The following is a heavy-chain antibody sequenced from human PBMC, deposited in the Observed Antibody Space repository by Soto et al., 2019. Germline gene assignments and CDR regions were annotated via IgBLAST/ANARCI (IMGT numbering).Heavy chain of an antibody. J-gene: IGHJ4*02. CDR1: GFTFSNAW. Sequence: EVQLVESGGGLVKPGGSLRLSCAASGFTFSNAWMSWLRQAPGKGLEWVGRIKSISDGGTRDYAAHVKGRFTISSDDSKNTLYLQMNRLKTEDTAVYFCTTDSAIVWGQGTLVTVSS. D-gene: IGHD1-26*01. CDR2: IKSISDGGTR. V-gene: IGHV3-15*01. CDR3: TTDSAIV.